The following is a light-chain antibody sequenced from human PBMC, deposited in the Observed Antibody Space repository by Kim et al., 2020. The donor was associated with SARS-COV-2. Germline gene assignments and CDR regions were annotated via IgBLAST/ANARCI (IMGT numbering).Light chain of an antibody. CDR3: HHYNIDSV. V-gene: IGKV1-5*03. Sequence: DIQMTQSPSTLPASVGDTVTITCRASQRITPWLAWYQQKPGKAPKLLIYQASTLERGVPSRFSGSGSGTEFTLTISSLQPDDFATYYCHHYNIDSVFGGGTKVDIK. J-gene: IGKJ4*01. CDR1: QRITPW. CDR2: QAS.